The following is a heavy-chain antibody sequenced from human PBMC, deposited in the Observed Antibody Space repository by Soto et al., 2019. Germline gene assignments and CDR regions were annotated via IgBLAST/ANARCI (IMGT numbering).Heavy chain of an antibody. CDR3: ARAPLGYCSGGSCYPHYYYYMDV. Sequence: QVQLVQSGAEVKKPGASVKVSCKASGYTFTSYGISWVRQAPGQGLEWMGWISAYNGNTNYAQKLQGRVTMTTDTSTSTAYMELRSLRSDDTAVDYCARAPLGYCSGGSCYPHYYYYMDVWGKGTTVTVSS. CDR1: GYTFTSYG. CDR2: ISAYNGNT. V-gene: IGHV1-18*01. J-gene: IGHJ6*03. D-gene: IGHD2-15*01.